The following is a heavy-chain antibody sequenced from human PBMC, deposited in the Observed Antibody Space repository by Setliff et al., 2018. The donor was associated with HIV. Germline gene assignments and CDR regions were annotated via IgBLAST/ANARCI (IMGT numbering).Heavy chain of an antibody. J-gene: IGHJ4*02. CDR3: ARERDDSGDYLSLFVH. CDR1: GGSISSGSFY. Sequence: SETLSLTCTVSGGSISSGSFYWGWIRQPPGKGLEWIGTIYHSGTTYYNPSLKSRVTISVDTSKNQCSLNLRSVTAADTAVYYCARERDDSGDYLSLFVHWGQGALVTVSS. V-gene: IGHV4-39*02. D-gene: IGHD4-17*01. CDR2: IYHSGTT.